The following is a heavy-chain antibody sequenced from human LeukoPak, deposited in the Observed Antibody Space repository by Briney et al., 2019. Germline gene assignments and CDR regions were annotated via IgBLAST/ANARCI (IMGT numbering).Heavy chain of an antibody. CDR1: GGSVNNYY. Sequence: MPSETLSLTCTVSGGSVNNYYWSWIRQPPGKGLEWIGYIYYSGSTNYNPSLKSRVTISVDTSKNQFSLKLSSVTAADTAVYYCAREHPGSNWFDPWGQGTLVTVSS. CDR3: AREHPGSNWFDP. CDR2: IYYSGST. V-gene: IGHV4-59*02. D-gene: IGHD3-10*01. J-gene: IGHJ5*02.